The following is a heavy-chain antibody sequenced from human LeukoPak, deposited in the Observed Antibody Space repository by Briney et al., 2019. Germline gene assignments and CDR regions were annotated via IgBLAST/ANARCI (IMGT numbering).Heavy chain of an antibody. CDR2: VHLDGRT. D-gene: IGHD3-3*01. Sequence: PSETLSLTCVVSGGXVTSTNCWTWVRQPPGKVLEWIGEVHLDGRTNYNPSLKSRLTMSVDLSENHISLKLTSVTAADTAVYYCAREGGFFRPLDYSGQGTLVTVSS. J-gene: IGHJ4*02. V-gene: IGHV4-4*02. CDR3: AREGGFFRPLDY. CDR1: GGXVTSTNC.